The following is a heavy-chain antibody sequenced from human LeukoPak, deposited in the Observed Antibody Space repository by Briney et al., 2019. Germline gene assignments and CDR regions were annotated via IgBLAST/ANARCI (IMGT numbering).Heavy chain of an antibody. CDR1: RFTFSSYW. CDR2: INSDGSST. D-gene: IGHD6-19*01. J-gene: IGHJ4*02. Sequence: GGSLRLSCAASRFTFSSYWMHWVRQAPGKGLVWVSRINSDGSSTSYADSVKGRFTISRDNAKNTLYLQMNSLRPEDTAVYYCARAGYSSGWYGIYYWGQGTLVTVSS. CDR3: ARAGYSSGWYGIYY. V-gene: IGHV3-74*01.